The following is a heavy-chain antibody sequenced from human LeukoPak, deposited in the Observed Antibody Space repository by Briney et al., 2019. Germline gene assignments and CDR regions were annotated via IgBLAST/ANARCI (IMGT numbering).Heavy chain of an antibody. J-gene: IGHJ4*02. Sequence: QPGGSLRLSCAASGFTFSSYSMNWVRQAPGKGLEWVSYISSSSSTIYYADSVKGRFTISRDNAKNSLYLQMNSLRAEDTAVYYCAREGVTMVRGVPDYWGQGTLVTVSS. CDR1: GFTFSSYS. CDR3: AREGVTMVRGVPDY. D-gene: IGHD3-10*01. V-gene: IGHV3-48*01. CDR2: ISSSSSTI.